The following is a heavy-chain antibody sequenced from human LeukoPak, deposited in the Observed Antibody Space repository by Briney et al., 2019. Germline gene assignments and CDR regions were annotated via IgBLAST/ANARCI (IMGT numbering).Heavy chain of an antibody. Sequence: GGSLRLSCAASGFTFSNYAMTWVRQAPGKGLDWVSVISGSGTSTYYADSVKGRFTISRDNSKNTVYLQMNRLRAEDTAVYYCAKDNYHATSGTFDYWGQGTLVTVSS. V-gene: IGHV3-23*01. J-gene: IGHJ4*02. CDR3: AKDNYHATSGTFDY. CDR1: GFTFSNYA. CDR2: ISGSGTST. D-gene: IGHD1-1*01.